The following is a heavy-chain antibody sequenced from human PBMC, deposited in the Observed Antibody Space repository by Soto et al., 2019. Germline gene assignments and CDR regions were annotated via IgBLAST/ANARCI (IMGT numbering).Heavy chain of an antibody. V-gene: IGHV5-51*01. J-gene: IGHJ4*02. CDR2: FYPGDSYT. CDR3: ARQGNGEEGFDY. CDR1: GYYFPSYW. Sequence: ESVKISCKGCGYYFPSYWLGWVGQMPGKGLEWMGIFYPGDSYTRYSPSSQGQVTISADRSISTAYLQWSSLKPSDTAMYYCARQGNGEEGFDYWGQGTLVTVSS. D-gene: IGHD4-17*01.